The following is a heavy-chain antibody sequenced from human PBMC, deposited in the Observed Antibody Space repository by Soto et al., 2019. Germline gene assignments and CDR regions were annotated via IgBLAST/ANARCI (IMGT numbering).Heavy chain of an antibody. CDR1: GYAFSNFW. D-gene: IGHD6-13*01. CDR3: ARSPRSSPYFDF. Sequence: GESLKISGHCSGYAFSNFWICWVRQLPGQGLEWMGIIYPGDHVTRYSPSFLGKVTISAETSINTAYLQWSSLGASDSAFYFCARSPRSSPYFDFWGQGALVTVSS. J-gene: IGHJ4*02. V-gene: IGHV5-51*01. CDR2: IYPGDHVT.